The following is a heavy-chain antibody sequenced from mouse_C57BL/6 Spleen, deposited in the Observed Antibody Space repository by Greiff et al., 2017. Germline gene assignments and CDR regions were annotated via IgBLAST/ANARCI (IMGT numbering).Heavy chain of an antibody. CDR3: ARRGSESSSYWYFDV. Sequence: EVKVVESGGGLVQPGGSLKLSCAASGFTFSDYGMAWVRQAPRKGLEWVAFISNLAYSIYYADTVTGRFTISRENAKNTLYLEMSSLRSEDSAMYYCARRGSESSSYWYFDVWGTGTTVTVSS. D-gene: IGHD1-1*01. V-gene: IGHV5-15*04. J-gene: IGHJ1*03. CDR1: GFTFSDYG. CDR2: ISNLAYSI.